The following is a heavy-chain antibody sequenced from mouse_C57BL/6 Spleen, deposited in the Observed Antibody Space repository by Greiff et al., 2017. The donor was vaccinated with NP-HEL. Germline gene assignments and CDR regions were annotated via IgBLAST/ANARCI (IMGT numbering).Heavy chain of an antibody. CDR1: GFSLTSYG. CDR3: AKKADGSSRGYAMDY. CDR2: IWRGGST. Sequence: QVQLQQSGPGLVQPSQSLSITCTVSGFSLTSYGVHWVRQSPGKGLEWLGVIWRGGSTDYNAAFMSRLSITKDNSKSQVFFKMNSLQADDTAIYYCAKKADGSSRGYAMDYWGQGTSVTVSS. D-gene: IGHD1-1*01. V-gene: IGHV2-5*01. J-gene: IGHJ4*01.